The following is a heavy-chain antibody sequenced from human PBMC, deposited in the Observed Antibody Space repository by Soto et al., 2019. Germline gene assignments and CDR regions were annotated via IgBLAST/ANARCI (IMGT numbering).Heavy chain of an antibody. CDR2: ITAGSDTI. D-gene: IGHD6-13*01. V-gene: IGHV3-48*02. Sequence: GGSLRLSCGASGFTFSAYSMNWARQAPGKGLEWVSYITAGSDTIFYADSVKGRFTISRDNAKNSLYLQMNSLRDEDTAVYYCARDNGMAGSFDPWGPGTLVTVSS. CDR1: GFTFSAYS. CDR3: ARDNGMAGSFDP. J-gene: IGHJ5*02.